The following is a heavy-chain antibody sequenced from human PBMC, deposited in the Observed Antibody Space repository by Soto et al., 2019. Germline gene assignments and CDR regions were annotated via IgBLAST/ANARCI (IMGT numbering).Heavy chain of an antibody. D-gene: IGHD3-3*01. V-gene: IGHV4-4*07. CDR2: IYASGST. J-gene: IGHJ4*02. CDR1: GGSISSYY. Sequence: SETLSLTCTVSGGSISSYYWSWVRQPAGKGLEWIGRIYASGSTNYNPSLRSRVAMSVDTSKNQFSLRLTSVTAADTGVYYCARTGQGPTIFGLKLDYWGQGALVTVSS. CDR3: ARTGQGPTIFGLKLDY.